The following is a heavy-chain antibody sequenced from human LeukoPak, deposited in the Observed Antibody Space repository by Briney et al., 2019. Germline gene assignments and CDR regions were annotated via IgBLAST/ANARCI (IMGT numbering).Heavy chain of an antibody. J-gene: IGHJ1*01. CDR1: GGSISGSSYF. V-gene: IGHV4-39*07. CDR2: IYYTGST. Sequence: PSETLSLTCTVSGGSISGSSYFWGWIRQPPGKGLEWIGSIYYTGSTYYNPSLKSRVTISVDTSKNQFSLKLSSVTAADTAVYYCARGGSGWYSNFQHWGQGALVTVSS. D-gene: IGHD6-19*01. CDR3: ARGGSGWYSNFQH.